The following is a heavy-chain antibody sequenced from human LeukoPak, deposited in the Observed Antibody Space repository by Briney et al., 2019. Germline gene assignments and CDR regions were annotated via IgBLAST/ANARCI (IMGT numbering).Heavy chain of an antibody. D-gene: IGHD1-7*01. V-gene: IGHV4-38-2*02. CDR3: ARVGGTTAFDI. CDR2: IYSDGRT. Sequence: SETLSLTCTVSAYSISSGDYWVWIRQLPGKGLEWIGCIYSDGRTYYNPSLKSRVTISVDTSKNHFSLKLSSVTAADTAVYYCARVGGTTAFDIWGQGTMVTVSS. CDR1: AYSISSGDY. J-gene: IGHJ3*02.